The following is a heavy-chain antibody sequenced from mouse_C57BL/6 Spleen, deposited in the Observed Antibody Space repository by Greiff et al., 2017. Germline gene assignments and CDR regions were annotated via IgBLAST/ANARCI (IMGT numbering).Heavy chain of an antibody. Sequence: QVQLQQSGAELVMPGASVKLSCKASGYTFTSYWMHWVKQRPGQGLEWIGEIDPSDSYTNYNQKFKGKSTLTVDKSSSTAYMQLSSLTSEDSAVYYCARDGNYGYFDVGGTGTTVTVSS. V-gene: IGHV1-69*01. CDR2: IDPSDSYT. D-gene: IGHD2-1*01. J-gene: IGHJ1*03. CDR3: ARDGNYGYFDV. CDR1: GYTFTSYW.